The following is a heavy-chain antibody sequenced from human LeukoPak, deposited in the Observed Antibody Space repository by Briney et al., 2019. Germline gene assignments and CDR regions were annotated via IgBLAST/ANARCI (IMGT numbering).Heavy chain of an antibody. Sequence: SETLSLTCAVYGGSFSGYYWSWIRQPPGKGLEWIGEINHSGSTNYNPSLKSRVTISVDTSKNQFSLKLSSVTAADTAVYYCARDPGITFGGVIAMYAFDIWGQGTMVTVSS. J-gene: IGHJ3*02. CDR3: ARDPGITFGGVIAMYAFDI. D-gene: IGHD3-16*02. CDR2: INHSGST. V-gene: IGHV4-34*01. CDR1: GGSFSGYY.